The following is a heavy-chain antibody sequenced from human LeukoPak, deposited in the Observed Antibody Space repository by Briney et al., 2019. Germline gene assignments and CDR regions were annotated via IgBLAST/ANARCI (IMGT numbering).Heavy chain of an antibody. J-gene: IGHJ6*03. CDR3: ARDGAPDYGGNSYYYYYMDV. CDR2: ISYDGSNK. V-gene: IGHV3-30*04. D-gene: IGHD4-23*01. CDR1: GFTFSSYA. Sequence: GGSLRLSCAASGFTFSSYAMHWVRQAPGKGLEWVAVISYDGSNKYYADSVKGRFTISRDNSKNTLYLQMNSLRAEDTAVYYCARDGAPDYGGNSYYYYYMDVWGKGTTVTVSS.